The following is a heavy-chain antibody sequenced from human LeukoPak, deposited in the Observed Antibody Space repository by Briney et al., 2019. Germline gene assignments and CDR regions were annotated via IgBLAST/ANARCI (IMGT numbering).Heavy chain of an antibody. Sequence: GGSLRLSCVPSGFIFSEFGMNWVRQVPGKGLEWVAFISSRGTYTFYAESVKGRFTISRDTGKKSLDLQMTSLRVEDTAAYYCVRGTDCSATTCYPLSAFDYWGQGTLVTVSS. V-gene: IGHV3-21*04. D-gene: IGHD2-2*01. J-gene: IGHJ4*02. CDR1: GFIFSEFG. CDR2: ISSRGTYT. CDR3: VRGTDCSATTCYPLSAFDY.